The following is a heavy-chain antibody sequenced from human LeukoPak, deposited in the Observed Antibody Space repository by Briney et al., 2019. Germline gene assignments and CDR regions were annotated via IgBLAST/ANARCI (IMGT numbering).Heavy chain of an antibody. Sequence: GGSLRLSCAASGFTFSDYYMSWIRQAPGKGLEWVSYISSSGSTIYYADSVKGRFTISRDNAKNSLYLQMNSLRAEDTAVYYCARELTYCSSTSCYGGWFDPWGQGTLVTVSS. D-gene: IGHD2-2*01. CDR1: GFTFSDYY. CDR3: ARELTYCSSTSCYGGWFDP. CDR2: ISSSGSTI. V-gene: IGHV3-11*01. J-gene: IGHJ5*02.